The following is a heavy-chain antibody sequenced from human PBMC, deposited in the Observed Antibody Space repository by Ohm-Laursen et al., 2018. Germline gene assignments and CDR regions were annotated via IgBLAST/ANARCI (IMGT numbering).Heavy chain of an antibody. V-gene: IGHV3-11*04. Sequence: SLRLPYAASGFSFSDAWMSWVRQAPGKGLEWISYIRTTPREIYYADSVKGRFSISRDDAKNSLYLQMDSLRADDTAVYYCVRDHQYTFDVWGQGTVVTVSS. CDR1: GFSFSDAW. CDR3: VRDHQYTFDV. D-gene: IGHD2/OR15-2a*01. J-gene: IGHJ3*01. CDR2: IRTTPREI.